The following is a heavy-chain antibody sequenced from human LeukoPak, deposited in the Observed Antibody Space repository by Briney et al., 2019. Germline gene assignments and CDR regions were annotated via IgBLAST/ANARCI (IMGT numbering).Heavy chain of an antibody. V-gene: IGHV4-59*08. D-gene: IGHD3-22*01. CDR2: IYYSGST. Sequence: PSETLSLTCTVSGGSMSSYYWSWIRQPPGKGLEWIGYIYYSGSTKYNPSLKSRVTISVDTSKNQFSLKLSSVTAADTAVYYCARESRYYYDSSGYGRIDYWGQGTLVTVSS. J-gene: IGHJ4*02. CDR3: ARESRYYYDSSGYGRIDY. CDR1: GGSMSSYY.